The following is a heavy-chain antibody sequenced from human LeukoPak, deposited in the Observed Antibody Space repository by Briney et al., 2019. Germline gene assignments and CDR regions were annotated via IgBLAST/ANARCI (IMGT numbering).Heavy chain of an antibody. D-gene: IGHD3-22*01. J-gene: IGHJ4*02. V-gene: IGHV3-21*06. CDR1: GFTFSTYS. CDR2: IATSSDYI. CDR3: ARGVAAYTYYSDSSCYD. Sequence: GGSLRLSCAASGFTFSTYSMNWVRQAPGKGLEWVSSIATSSDYIYYAGSLKGRFTISRDNAKNSLYLHMNSLRPDDTAVYYCARGVAAYTYYSDSSCYDWGQGTLLTVSS.